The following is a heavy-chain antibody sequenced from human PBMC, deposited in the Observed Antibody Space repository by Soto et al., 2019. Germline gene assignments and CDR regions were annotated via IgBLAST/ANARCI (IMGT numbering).Heavy chain of an antibody. V-gene: IGHV4-39*01. CDR3: ATSPYYYDSSGYYFDY. CDR2: IYYSGST. Sequence: ASETLSLTCTVSGGSISSSSYYWGWIRQPPGKGLEWIGSIYYSGSTYYNPSLKSRVTISVDTSKNQFSLKLSSVTAADTAVYYCATSPYYYDSSGYYFDYWGQGTLVTVSS. D-gene: IGHD3-22*01. CDR1: GGSISSSSYY. J-gene: IGHJ4*02.